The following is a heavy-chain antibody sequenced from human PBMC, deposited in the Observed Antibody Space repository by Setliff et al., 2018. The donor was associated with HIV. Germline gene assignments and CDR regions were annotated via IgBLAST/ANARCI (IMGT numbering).Heavy chain of an antibody. CDR3: ATCRHRPSNWFDP. J-gene: IGHJ5*02. Sequence: SETLSLTCTVSGGSISSGDYYWTWIRQPAGKGLQWIGRIHTSGNTNYNPSLKSRVTISEDTSKNQFSLKVTSVTAADTAVYYCATCRHRPSNWFDPWGQGTVVTVSS. CDR2: IHTSGNT. CDR1: GGSISSGDYY. V-gene: IGHV4-61*02.